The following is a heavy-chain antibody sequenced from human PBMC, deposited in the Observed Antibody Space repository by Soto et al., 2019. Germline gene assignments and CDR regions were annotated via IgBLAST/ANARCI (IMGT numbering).Heavy chain of an antibody. CDR2: IYSTGTT. CDR3: ARVSNDFAGNGAFDY. Sequence: LSLTCTVCGGSISNYYWIWIRQAPDKGLEWIGYIYSTGTTKYNPSLRSRVTIAIDRSKNQLSLKLSSVTAADTAVYYCARVSNDFAGNGAFDYWGQGTLVTVSS. V-gene: IGHV4-59*01. CDR1: GGSISNYY. J-gene: IGHJ4*02. D-gene: IGHD6-13*01.